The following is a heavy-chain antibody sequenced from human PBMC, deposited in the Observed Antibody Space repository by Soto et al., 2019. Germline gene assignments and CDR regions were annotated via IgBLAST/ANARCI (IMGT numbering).Heavy chain of an antibody. CDR1: GFTFDDYA. Sequence: PGGSLRLSCAASGFTFDDYAMHWVRQAPGKGLEWVSGISWNSGSIGYADSVKGRFTISRDNAKNSLYLQMNSLRAEDTALYYCAKDNGRGYSYGYYYYYGMDVWGQGTTVTVSS. V-gene: IGHV3-9*01. CDR3: AKDNGRGYSYGYYYYYGMDV. J-gene: IGHJ6*02. CDR2: ISWNSGSI. D-gene: IGHD5-18*01.